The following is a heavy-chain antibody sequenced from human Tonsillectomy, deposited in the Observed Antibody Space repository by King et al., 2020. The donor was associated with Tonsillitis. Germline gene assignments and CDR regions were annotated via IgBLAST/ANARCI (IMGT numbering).Heavy chain of an antibody. CDR1: GFTFRTYE. CDR3: ARGLPPEY. V-gene: IGHV3-48*03. D-gene: IGHD5-18*01. CDR2: ISGSGYTI. Sequence: VQLVEAGGGVVQPGGSLRLSCAGSGFTFRTYEMNWVRQAPGKGLEWVSYISGSGYTIYYEDSVKGRFTSSRDNAKNSLHLQMNSLRAEDTAVYYCARGLPPEYWGQGTLVTVSS. J-gene: IGHJ4*02.